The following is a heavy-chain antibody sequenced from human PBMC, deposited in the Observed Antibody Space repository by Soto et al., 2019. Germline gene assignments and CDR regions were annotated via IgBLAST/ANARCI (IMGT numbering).Heavy chain of an antibody. D-gene: IGHD5-12*01. CDR1: GYTFTGYY. Sequence: ASVKVSCKASGYTFTGYYMHLVRQAPGQGLEWMGWINPNSGGTNYAQKFQGWVTMTRDTSISTAYMELRSLRSDDTAVYYCARDAASIGGYDYPGHYWGQGTLVTVSS. CDR3: ARDAASIGGYDYPGHY. CDR2: INPNSGGT. V-gene: IGHV1-2*04. J-gene: IGHJ4*02.